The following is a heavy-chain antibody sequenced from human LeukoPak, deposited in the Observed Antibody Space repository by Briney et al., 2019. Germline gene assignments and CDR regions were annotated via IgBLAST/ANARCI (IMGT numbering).Heavy chain of an antibody. CDR1: GFTFKLYW. J-gene: IGHJ5*02. CDR2: TNDDGSDT. V-gene: IGHV3-74*01. CDR3: VRGGPSTWS. D-gene: IGHD2-15*01. Sequence: QPGGSLRLSCAVSGFTFKLYWMHWVRQAPGKGPVWVSRTNDDGSDTTYADSVKDRFTISRDDAKNMLFLQMNSLRAEDTAVYYCVRGGPSTWSWGQGTLVTVSS.